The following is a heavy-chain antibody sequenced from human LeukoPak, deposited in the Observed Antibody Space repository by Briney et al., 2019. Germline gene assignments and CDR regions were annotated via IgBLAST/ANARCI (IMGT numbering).Heavy chain of an antibody. Sequence: PGGSLRLSCAASGFTFSSYSMNWVRQAPGKGLEWVSSISSSSSYIYYADSVKGRFTIPRDNAKNSLYLQMNSLRAEDTAVYYCAVIVATTQDFSYYYYGMDVWGQGTTVTVSS. CDR2: ISSSSSYI. CDR3: AVIVATTQDFSYYYYGMDV. V-gene: IGHV3-21*01. CDR1: GFTFSSYS. J-gene: IGHJ6*02. D-gene: IGHD5-12*01.